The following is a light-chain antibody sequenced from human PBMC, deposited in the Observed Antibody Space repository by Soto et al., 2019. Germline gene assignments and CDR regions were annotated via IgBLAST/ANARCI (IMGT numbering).Light chain of an antibody. J-gene: IGKJ4*01. CDR3: QQLNSYLL. CDR2: AAS. CDR1: QGISSY. Sequence: DIPLTQSPSFLSASVGDRVTITCRASQGISSYLAWYQQKPGKAPNLLIYAASTLQSGVPSRFSGSGSETEFTLTISSLQPEDFATYYCQQLNSYLLFGGGTKVEIK. V-gene: IGKV1-9*01.